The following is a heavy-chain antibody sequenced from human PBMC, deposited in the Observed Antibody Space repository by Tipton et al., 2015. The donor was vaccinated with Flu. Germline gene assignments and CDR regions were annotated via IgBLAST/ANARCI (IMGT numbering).Heavy chain of an antibody. J-gene: IGHJ5*01. Sequence: TLSLTCAVSGDSIRSSNYYWGWIRQSPGKGLEWIGNIFHSGNSNHNPSLKSRVTISVDTSKNQFSLKLSSVTASDTAVYYCARRDYSNYVSEPKNWFDSWGLGTLVTVSS. CDR2: IFHSGNS. CDR3: ARRDYSNYVSEPKNWFDS. V-gene: IGHV4-61*05. D-gene: IGHD4-11*01. CDR1: GDSIRSSNYY.